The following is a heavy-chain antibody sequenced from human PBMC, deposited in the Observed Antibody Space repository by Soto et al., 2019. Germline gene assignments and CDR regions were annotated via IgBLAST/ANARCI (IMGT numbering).Heavy chain of an antibody. CDR1: GFTFSSYS. D-gene: IGHD3-10*01. CDR3: ARVLWFGELFPDDY. V-gene: IGHV3-48*01. CDR2: ISSSSSTI. Sequence: GGSLRLSCAASGFTFSSYSMNWVRQAPGKGLEWVSYISSSSSTIYYADSVKGRFTISRDNAKNSLYLQMNSLRAEDTAVYYCARVLWFGELFPDDYWGQGTLVTVSS. J-gene: IGHJ4*02.